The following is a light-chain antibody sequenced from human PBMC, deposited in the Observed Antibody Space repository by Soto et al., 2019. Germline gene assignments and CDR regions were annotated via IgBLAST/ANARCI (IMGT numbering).Light chain of an antibody. CDR2: DVN. Sequence: QSALTQPPSASGSPGQSVTISCTGTSSDVGGFDFVSWFQQHPGKAPKLIIYDVNKRPSGAPDRFSGSKSGNTASLTVSGLQAEDEADYYGSSYGGRFNYVFGTGTKLTVL. CDR3: SSYGGRFNYV. J-gene: IGLJ1*01. V-gene: IGLV2-8*01. CDR1: SSDVGGFDF.